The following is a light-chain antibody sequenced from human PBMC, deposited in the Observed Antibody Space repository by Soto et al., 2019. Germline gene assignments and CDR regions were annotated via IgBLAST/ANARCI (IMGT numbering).Light chain of an antibody. Sequence: EIVMTHSPATLSVSPWEIATLSCRASQSVSSSYLAWYQQKPGQAPRLLIYGASIRATGIPDRFSGSGSGTDFTLTISRLEPEDFAVYYCQQRSNWPPFTFGQGTRLEIK. J-gene: IGKJ5*01. CDR2: GAS. CDR1: QSVSSSY. V-gene: IGKV3D-20*02. CDR3: QQRSNWPPFT.